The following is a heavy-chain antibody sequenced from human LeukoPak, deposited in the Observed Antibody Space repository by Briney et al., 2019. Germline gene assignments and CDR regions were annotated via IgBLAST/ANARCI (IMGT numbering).Heavy chain of an antibody. CDR1: GFTFSSYS. Sequence: GGSRRLSCAASGFTFSSYSMNWVRQAPGKGLEWVSSISSSSSYIYYADSVKGRFTISRDNAKNSLYLQMNSLRAEDTAVYYCARDVGPAAAGTIYGTDVWGQGTTVTVSS. V-gene: IGHV3-21*01. D-gene: IGHD6-13*01. J-gene: IGHJ6*02. CDR2: ISSSSSYI. CDR3: ARDVGPAAAGTIYGTDV.